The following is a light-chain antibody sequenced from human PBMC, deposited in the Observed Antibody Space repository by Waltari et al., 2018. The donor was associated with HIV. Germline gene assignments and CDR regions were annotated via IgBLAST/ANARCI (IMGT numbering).Light chain of an antibody. CDR2: TNN. J-gene: IGLJ2*01. CDR1: TSNIGSNA. V-gene: IGLV1-44*01. Sequence: QSALTQPRSLSGSPGQSVAITCSGSTSNIGSNAVNWYQQLPGTAPKLVIYTNNQRMPGVPDRFTGSKSGTSASLAISGLQSEDEAHYYCAVWDDSLNGNVIFGGGTKLTVL. CDR3: AVWDDSLNGNVI.